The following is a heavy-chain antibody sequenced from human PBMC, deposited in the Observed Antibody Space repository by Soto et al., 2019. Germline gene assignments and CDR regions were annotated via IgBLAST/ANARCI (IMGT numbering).Heavy chain of an antibody. Sequence: QVQLQESGPGLVKPSQTLSLTCTVSGGSISSGGYYWSWIRQHPGKGLEWIGYIYYSGSTYYNPSLKSRVTISVDTSKNQFALKLSSVTAADTAVYYCARDPNTRPGITHARGQPFYGFDIWGQGTMVTVSS. D-gene: IGHD3-10*02. V-gene: IGHV4-31*03. CDR2: IYYSGST. CDR3: ARDPNTRPGITHARGQPFYGFDI. J-gene: IGHJ3*02. CDR1: GGSISSGGYY.